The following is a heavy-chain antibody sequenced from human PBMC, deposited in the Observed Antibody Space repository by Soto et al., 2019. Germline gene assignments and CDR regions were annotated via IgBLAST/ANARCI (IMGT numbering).Heavy chain of an antibody. Sequence: QITLKESGPTLVKPTQTITLTCAFSGFSLSSNGVGVGWIRQTPGKALEWLAVFYWDDDKRYRPSLRSRLTITRGTPNNQVVLEMTNMDPVDTGTYYCAMDATVQSYYYGKEVWGQGTTVTVSS. CDR1: GFSLSSNGVG. V-gene: IGHV2-5*02. J-gene: IGHJ6*02. CDR3: AMDATVQSYYYGKEV. CDR2: FYWDDDK. D-gene: IGHD2-2*03.